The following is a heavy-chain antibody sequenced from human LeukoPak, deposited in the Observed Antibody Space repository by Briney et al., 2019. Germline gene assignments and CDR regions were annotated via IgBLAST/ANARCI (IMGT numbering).Heavy chain of an antibody. CDR3: AKSYFDYSTYYSYYFNL. D-gene: IGHD4-11*01. V-gene: IGHV4-4*09. CDR1: GGSISGGY. J-gene: IGHJ4*02. Sequence: SETLSLTCTVSGGSISGGYWSWIRQPPGRGLEWIGYVYTSGSTNYNPSLKSRVTISVDASKSRFALKLSSVTAADTAEYYCAKSYFDYSTYYSYYFNLWGQGALVTVSS. CDR2: VYTSGST.